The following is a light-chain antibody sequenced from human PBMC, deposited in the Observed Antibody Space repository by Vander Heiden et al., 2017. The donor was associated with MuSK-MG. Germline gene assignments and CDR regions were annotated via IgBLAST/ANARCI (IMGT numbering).Light chain of an antibody. J-gene: IGLJ2*01. CDR3: QVWDSSSDLVV. Sequence: SFVLTQPPSVAVAPGQTARITCGGNNIGSTSVHWYRQRPGQPPVLVVYDDTDRAAGIPERFSGSNSGNTPTLTISRVEAGDEADYYCQVWDSSSDLVVFGGGTKLTVL. CDR2: DDT. V-gene: IGLV3-21*02. CDR1: NIGSTS.